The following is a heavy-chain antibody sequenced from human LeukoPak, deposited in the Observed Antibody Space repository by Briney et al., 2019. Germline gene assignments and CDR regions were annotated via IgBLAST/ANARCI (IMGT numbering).Heavy chain of an antibody. CDR3: ARDLNAGTTSYYGMDA. V-gene: IGHV3-33*01. CDR2: IWYDGSNK. J-gene: IGHJ6*02. D-gene: IGHD1-1*01. CDR1: GFTFSSYG. Sequence: PGGSLRLSCAASGFTFSSYGMHWVRQAPGKGLEWVAVIWYDGSNKYYADSVKGRFTISRDNSKNTLYLQMNSQRAEDTAVYYCARDLNAGTTSYYGMDAWGQGTTVTVSS.